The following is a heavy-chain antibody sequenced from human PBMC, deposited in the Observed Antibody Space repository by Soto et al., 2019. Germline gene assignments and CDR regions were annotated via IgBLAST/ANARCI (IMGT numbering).Heavy chain of an antibody. J-gene: IGHJ1*01. V-gene: IGHV3-21*01. D-gene: IGHD6-25*01. CDR3: ARAAGRAAAGHGGCFPH. CDR2: ISSSSSYI. CDR1: GFTFSSYS. Sequence: EVQLVESGGGLVKPGGSLRLSCAASGFTFSSYSMNWVRQAPGKGLEWVSSISSSSSYIYYADSVKGRFTISRDNAXHXQYLQLNSLRAEDTAVYYCARAAGRAAAGHGGCFPHWGQGTLVTVSS.